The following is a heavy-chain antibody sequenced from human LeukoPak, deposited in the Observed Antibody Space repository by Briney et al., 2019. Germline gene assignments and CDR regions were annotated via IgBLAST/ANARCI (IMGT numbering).Heavy chain of an antibody. CDR2: TSYDGSNK. CDR1: GFTFSSYG. CDR3: AKKSPGTYYAPPDY. Sequence: GGSLRLSCAASGFTFSSYGMHWVRQAPGKGLEWVAVTSYDGSNKNYADSVKGRFTISRDNSKNTLYLQMNSLRAEDTAVYYCAKKSPGTYYAPPDYWGQGTLVTDSS. J-gene: IGHJ4*02. V-gene: IGHV3-30*18. D-gene: IGHD3-10*01.